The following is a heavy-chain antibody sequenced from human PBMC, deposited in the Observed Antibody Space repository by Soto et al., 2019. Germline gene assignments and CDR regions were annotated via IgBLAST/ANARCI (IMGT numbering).Heavy chain of an antibody. J-gene: IGHJ6*02. Sequence: GGSLSLSCEASGFTFSGYGMNGFRKAPGRGLGGVAVISYDGSNKYYADSVKGRFTVSRGNSKNTLYLQMNSLRAEDTAVYYCAKDLVRGVIIEYGYYYYGMDVWGQGTTVTVSS. V-gene: IGHV3-30*18. CDR2: ISYDGSNK. CDR3: AKDLVRGVIIEYGYYYYGMDV. D-gene: IGHD3-10*01. CDR1: GFTFSGYG.